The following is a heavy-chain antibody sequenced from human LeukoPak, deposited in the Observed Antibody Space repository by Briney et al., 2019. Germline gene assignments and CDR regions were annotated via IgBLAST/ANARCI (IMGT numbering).Heavy chain of an antibody. CDR2: IKQDGGEK. Sequence: GGPLRLSCAASGFTFSSYWMSWVRQAPGKGLEWVANIKQDGGEKYYVDSVKGRFTISRDNAKNSLYLQMNSLRAEDTAVYYCARDLGATRIAVAFDYWGQGTLVTVSS. D-gene: IGHD6-19*01. V-gene: IGHV3-7*01. CDR1: GFTFSSYW. CDR3: ARDLGATRIAVAFDY. J-gene: IGHJ4*02.